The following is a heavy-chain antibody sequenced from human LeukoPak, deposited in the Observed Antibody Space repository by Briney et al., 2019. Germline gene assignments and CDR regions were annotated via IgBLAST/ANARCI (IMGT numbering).Heavy chain of an antibody. CDR2: IYYSGST. J-gene: IGHJ4*02. V-gene: IGHV4-39*07. CDR3: ARDSSSSWLIDY. Sequence: SETLSLTSTVSGGSISSSSYYWGWIRQPPGKGLEWIGSIYYSGSTYYNPSLKSRVTISVDTSKNQFSLKLSSVTAADTAVYYCARDSSSSWLIDYWGRGTLVTVSS. CDR1: GGSISSSSYY. D-gene: IGHD6-13*01.